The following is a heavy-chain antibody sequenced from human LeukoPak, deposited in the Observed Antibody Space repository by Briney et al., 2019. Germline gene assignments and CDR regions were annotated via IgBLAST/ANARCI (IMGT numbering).Heavy chain of an antibody. V-gene: IGHV4-59*01. D-gene: IGHD3-22*01. CDR2: IYYSGST. Sequence: PSETLSLTCTVSGGSISSYYWSWIRQPPGKGLEWIGYIYYSGSTNYNPSLKSRVTISVDTSKNQFSLKLSSVTAADTAVYYCARVRGTYYDSREVDYWGQGTLVTVSS. CDR3: ARVRGTYYDSREVDY. J-gene: IGHJ4*02. CDR1: GGSISSYY.